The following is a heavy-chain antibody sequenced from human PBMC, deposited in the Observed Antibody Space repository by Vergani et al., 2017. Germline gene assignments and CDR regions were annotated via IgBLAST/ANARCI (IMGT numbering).Heavy chain of an antibody. D-gene: IGHD2-2*01. J-gene: IGHJ6*02. V-gene: IGHV7-4-1*02. Sequence: QVQLVQSGSELKKPGASVKVSCKASGYTFTSYAMNWVRQAPGQGLEWMGWINTNTGNPTYAQGFTGRFVFSLDTSVSTAYLQISSLKAEDTAVYYCARDTSTVYSYQLTNDYYYGMDVWGQGTTVTVYS. CDR1: GYTFTSYA. CDR3: ARDTSTVYSYQLTNDYYYGMDV. CDR2: INTNTGNP.